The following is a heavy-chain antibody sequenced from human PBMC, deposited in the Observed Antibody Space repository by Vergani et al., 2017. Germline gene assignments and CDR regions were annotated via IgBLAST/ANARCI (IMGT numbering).Heavy chain of an antibody. Sequence: QVQLVQSGAEVKKPGSSVKVSCKASGGTFSSYAISWVRQAPGQGLEWMGRIIPIFGTANYAQKFQGRVTITADESTCTAYMELSSLRSEDTAVYYCARGGYYYGSGSYKGDPPYHYYYGMDVWGQGTTVTVSS. CDR3: ARGGYYYGSGSYKGDPPYHYYYGMDV. CDR2: IIPIFGTA. J-gene: IGHJ6*02. D-gene: IGHD3-10*01. CDR1: GGTFSSYA. V-gene: IGHV1-69*18.